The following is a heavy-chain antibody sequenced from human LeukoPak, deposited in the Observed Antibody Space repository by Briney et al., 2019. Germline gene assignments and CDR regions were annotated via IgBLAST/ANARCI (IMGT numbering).Heavy chain of an antibody. Sequence: GATVKISCKASGYTFTDYYMHWVQQAPGKGLEWMGRVDPEDGETIYAEKFQGRVTITADTSTDTAYMELSSLRSEDTAVYYCATDRGYSGSYWDYWGQGTLVTVSS. V-gene: IGHV1-69-2*01. CDR2: VDPEDGET. J-gene: IGHJ4*02. CDR1: GYTFTDYY. CDR3: ATDRGYSGSYWDY. D-gene: IGHD1-26*01.